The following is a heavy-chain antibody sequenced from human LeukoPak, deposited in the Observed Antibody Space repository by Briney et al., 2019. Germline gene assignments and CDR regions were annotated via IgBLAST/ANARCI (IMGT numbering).Heavy chain of an antibody. D-gene: IGHD1-1*01. J-gene: IGHJ6*03. CDR3: AREVVDDSYYYYYYMDV. CDR1: GGSINSGDYY. Sequence: PSQTLSLTCTVSGGSINSGDYYWSWIRQHPGKGLEWIGYINYSGNTYYNPSLKSRVTISVDTSKSQFSLKLRSVTAADTAVYYCAREVVDDSYYYYYYMDVWGKGTTVTVSS. V-gene: IGHV4-31*03. CDR2: INYSGNT.